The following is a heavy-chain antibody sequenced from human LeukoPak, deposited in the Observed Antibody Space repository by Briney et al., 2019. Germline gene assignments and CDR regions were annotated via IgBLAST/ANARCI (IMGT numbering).Heavy chain of an antibody. CDR3: AREISGIVVVPAANNFDY. D-gene: IGHD2-2*01. V-gene: IGHV3-23*01. CDR1: GFTFSSDA. J-gene: IGHJ4*02. Sequence: GGSLRLSCAAPGFTFSSDAMSWVRQAPGKGLEWVSVISGGGGTTYYSDSVKGRFTISRDNSKNTLYLQMNSLRAEDTAVYYCAREISGIVVVPAANNFDYWGQGTLVTVSS. CDR2: ISGGGGTT.